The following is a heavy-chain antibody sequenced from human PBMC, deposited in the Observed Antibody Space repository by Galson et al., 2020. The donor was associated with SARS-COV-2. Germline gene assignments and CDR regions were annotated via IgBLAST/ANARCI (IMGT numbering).Heavy chain of an antibody. CDR2: TYWADDK. J-gene: IGHJ5*02. CDR3: ARLQSSGWYQDWFDP. D-gene: IGHD6-19*01. V-gene: IGHV2-5*02. Sequence: CPTLAKPTQTLKLTCTFSGFSLSTSGVGVGWIRQPPGTALEWRAITYWADDKRYSPSLKSRLTITKDTSKNQVVLTMTNMGPVDTATYYCARLQSSGWYQDWFDPWGQGTLVTVSS. CDR1: GFSLSTSGVG.